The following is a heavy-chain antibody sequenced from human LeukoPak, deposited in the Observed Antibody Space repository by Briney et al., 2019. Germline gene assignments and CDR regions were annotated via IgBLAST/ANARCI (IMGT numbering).Heavy chain of an antibody. Sequence: ASVKVSCKDSGYTFTGYYMHWVRQAPGQGLEWMGWINPNSGGTNYAQKFQGRVTMTRDTSISTAYMELSRLRSDDTAVYYCARLSTLAAAARDYWGQGTLVTVSS. V-gene: IGHV1-2*02. CDR2: INPNSGGT. J-gene: IGHJ4*02. CDR3: ARLSTLAAAARDY. D-gene: IGHD6-13*01. CDR1: GYTFTGYY.